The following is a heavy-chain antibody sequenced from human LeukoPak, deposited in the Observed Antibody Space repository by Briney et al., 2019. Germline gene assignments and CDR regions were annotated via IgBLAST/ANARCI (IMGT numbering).Heavy chain of an antibody. CDR1: GDSVSSNTVT. Sequence: SQTLSLTCAISGDSVSSNTVTWDWIRQSPSRGHQWLGRTYYRSKRYNDYAVSVKSRITIDADTSTNQFSLQLNSVTPEDTAVYYCARGWGNFDYWGQGALVTVSS. V-gene: IGHV6-1*01. D-gene: IGHD3-16*01. CDR2: TYYRSKRYN. CDR3: ARGWGNFDY. J-gene: IGHJ4*02.